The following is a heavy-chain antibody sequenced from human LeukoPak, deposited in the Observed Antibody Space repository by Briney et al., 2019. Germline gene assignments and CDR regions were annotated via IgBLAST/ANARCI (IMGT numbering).Heavy chain of an antibody. J-gene: IGHJ4*02. Sequence: GRSLRLSCTASGFTFGDYAMSWFRQAPGKGLEWVAVISYDGSNKYYADSVKGRFTISRDNSKNTLYLQMNSLRAEDTAVYYCARDRGAYSSSCSYWGQGTLVTVSS. CDR2: ISYDGSNK. CDR1: GFTFGDYA. V-gene: IGHV3-30*01. D-gene: IGHD6-6*01. CDR3: ARDRGAYSSSCSY.